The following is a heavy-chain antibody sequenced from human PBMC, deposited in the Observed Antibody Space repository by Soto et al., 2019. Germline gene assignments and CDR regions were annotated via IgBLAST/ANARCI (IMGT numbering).Heavy chain of an antibody. CDR3: AHIVVAGLGYYFDY. CDR2: IYWDDDK. J-gene: IGHJ4*02. CDR1: GFSLSSTRMA. D-gene: IGHD6-19*01. Sequence: KESGPTLVKPTQTLTLTCTFSGFSLSSTRMAVGWIRQPPGKALEWLALIYWDDDKRYSPFLKSRLTITKDTSKNQVVLTMSNMAPVDTASYYCAHIVVAGLGYYFDYWGQGTLVTVSS. V-gene: IGHV2-5*02.